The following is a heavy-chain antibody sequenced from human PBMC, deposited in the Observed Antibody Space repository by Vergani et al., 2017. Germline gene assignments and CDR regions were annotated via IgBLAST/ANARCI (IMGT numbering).Heavy chain of an antibody. CDR1: GGSISSSNYY. J-gene: IGHJ4*02. CDR2: IYYSGST. D-gene: IGHD6-6*01. V-gene: IGHV4-39*02. CDR3: AREYSSSVGFLAY. Sequence: QLQLQESGPGLVKPSETLSLICNVSGGSISSSNYYWGWIRQPPGKELEWIGSIYYSGSTYYNPSLKSRVTISIDTSKDHFSLKLSSVTAADTAVYYCAREYSSSVGFLAYGGQGTLVTVSS.